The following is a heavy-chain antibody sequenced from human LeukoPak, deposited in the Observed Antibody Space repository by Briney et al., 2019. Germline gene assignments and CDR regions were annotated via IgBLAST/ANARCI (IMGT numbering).Heavy chain of an antibody. Sequence: ASVKVSCKASGYTFTSYAMRWVRQAPGQRLEWMGWINAGNGNTKYSRKFQGRVTITRDTSASTAYMELSSLRSEDTAVYYCARGVRWFGESYYFDYWGQGTLVTVSS. CDR2: INAGNGNT. CDR1: GYTFTSYA. V-gene: IGHV1-3*01. CDR3: ARGVRWFGESYYFDY. J-gene: IGHJ4*02. D-gene: IGHD3-10*01.